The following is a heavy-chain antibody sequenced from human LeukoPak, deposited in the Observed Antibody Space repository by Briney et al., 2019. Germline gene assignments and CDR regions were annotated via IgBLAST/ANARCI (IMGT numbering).Heavy chain of an antibody. CDR1: GYTFTGYY. CDR2: INPNSGGT. D-gene: IGHD3-10*01. V-gene: IGHV1-2*02. CDR3: ARVTMVRGVIKPKYYFDY. Sequence: GASVKVSCKASGYTFTGYYMHWVRQAPGQGLEWMGWINPNSGGTNYAQKFQGRVTMTRDTSISTAYMELSRLRSDDTAVYYCARVTMVRGVIKPKYYFDYWGQGTLVTVSS. J-gene: IGHJ4*02.